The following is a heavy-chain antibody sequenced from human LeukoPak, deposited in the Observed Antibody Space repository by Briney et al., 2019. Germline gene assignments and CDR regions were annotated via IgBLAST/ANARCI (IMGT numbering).Heavy chain of an antibody. CDR3: ARGGYYDYVWGSYRVDY. CDR2: INPNSGGT. J-gene: IGHJ4*02. Sequence: ASVKVSCKASGYTFTGYYMHWVRQAPGQGLEWMGWINPNSGGTNYAQKFQGRITMTRDTSISTAYMELSRLRSDDTAVYYCARGGYYDYVWGSYRVDYWGQGTLVTVSS. CDR1: GYTFTGYY. V-gene: IGHV1-2*02. D-gene: IGHD3-16*02.